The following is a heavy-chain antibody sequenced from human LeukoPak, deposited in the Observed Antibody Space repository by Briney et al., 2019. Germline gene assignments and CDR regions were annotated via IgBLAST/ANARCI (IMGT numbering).Heavy chain of an antibody. CDR3: ARDGRGIAAAGIDY. D-gene: IGHD6-13*01. Sequence: GGSLRLSCEASGFTFSHYEMNWVRQAPGKGLEWVSSISSSSSYIYYADSVKGRFTISRDNAKNSLYLQMNSLRAEDTAVYYCARDGRGIAAAGIDYWGQGTLVTVSS. CDR1: GFTFSHYE. V-gene: IGHV3-21*01. J-gene: IGHJ4*02. CDR2: ISSSSSYI.